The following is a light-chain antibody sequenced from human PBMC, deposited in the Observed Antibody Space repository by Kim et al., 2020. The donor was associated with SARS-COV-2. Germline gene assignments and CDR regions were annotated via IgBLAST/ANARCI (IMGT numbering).Light chain of an antibody. CDR1: SLRRYY. CDR2: GKN. Sequence: DVGQKVRMTCQGESLRRYYATGYKKKPGKAPILVIYGKNNRDSGIPDRCSGASSGNTAALTSTGTQAGDEADYYCNSRDSNDNVVFGGGTKRTVL. CDR3: NSRDSNDNVV. V-gene: IGLV3-19*01. J-gene: IGLJ2*01.